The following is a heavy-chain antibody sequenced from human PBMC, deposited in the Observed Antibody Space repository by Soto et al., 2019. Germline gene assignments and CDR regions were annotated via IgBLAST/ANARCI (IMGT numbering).Heavy chain of an antibody. Sequence: SLRLSCASSGFNFDDYAMHWVRQSPGKGLEWVSSISWSSDTIDYADSVKGRFTVSRDNGKHVLYLQMNSLRAEDTALYFCAKDKLGAPTSYAMDVWGQGPTVIGSS. CDR2: ISWSSDTI. CDR1: GFNFDDYA. CDR3: AKDKLGAPTSYAMDV. D-gene: IGHD1-26*01. V-gene: IGHV3-9*01. J-gene: IGHJ6*01.